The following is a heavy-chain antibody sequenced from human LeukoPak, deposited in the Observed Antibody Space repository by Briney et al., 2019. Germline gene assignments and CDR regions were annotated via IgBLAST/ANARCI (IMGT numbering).Heavy chain of an antibody. CDR1: GFTVSSTY. Sequence: GGSLRLSCAASGFTVSSTYMSWVRQAPGKGLEWVSVIYIGGSTNYADSVKGRFTISRDNSKNTLYLQMNSLRAEDTAVYYCARVLGDYGDYPNYFDYWGQGTLVTVSS. D-gene: IGHD4-17*01. J-gene: IGHJ4*02. CDR2: IYIGGST. V-gene: IGHV3-53*01. CDR3: ARVLGDYGDYPNYFDY.